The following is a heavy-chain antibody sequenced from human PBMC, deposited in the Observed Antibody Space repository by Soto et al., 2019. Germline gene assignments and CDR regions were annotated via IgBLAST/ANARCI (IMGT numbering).Heavy chain of an antibody. Sequence: WETLSLSCVASRFIFSDYSLPWARQSPGKGLEWVALISPTGTNQYYADSAKGRFTISRDNSKNTLYLQMNILRAEETGLFYCARENSRIFPRLLDLWGPGTPVTVSS. CDR2: ISPTGTNQ. CDR3: ARENSRIFPRLLDL. J-gene: IGHJ6*02. CDR1: RFIFSDYS. D-gene: IGHD3-9*01. V-gene: IGHV3-30-3*01.